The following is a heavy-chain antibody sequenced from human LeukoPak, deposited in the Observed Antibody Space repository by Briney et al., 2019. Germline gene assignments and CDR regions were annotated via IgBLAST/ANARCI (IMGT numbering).Heavy chain of an antibody. CDR3: AKDQGSGSYYMGVDY. J-gene: IGHJ4*02. V-gene: IGHV3-23*01. Sequence: GGSLRLSCAASGFTFSSYAMSWVRQSPGKGLEWVSAISGSGGSTYYADSVKGRFTISRDNSKNTLYLQTNSLRAEDTAVYYCAKDQGSGSYYMGVDYWGQGTLVTVSS. CDR2: ISGSGGST. CDR1: GFTFSSYA. D-gene: IGHD1-26*01.